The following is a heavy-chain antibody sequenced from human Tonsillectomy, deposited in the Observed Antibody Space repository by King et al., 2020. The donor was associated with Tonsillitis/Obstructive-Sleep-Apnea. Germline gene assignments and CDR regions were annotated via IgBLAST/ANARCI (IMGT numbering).Heavy chain of an antibody. CDR3: ARRCRDYSNYEKGYYYYYMDV. V-gene: IGHV4-39*01. J-gene: IGHJ6*03. CDR2: IYYSGST. D-gene: IGHD4-11*01. Sequence: QLQESGPGLVKPSETLSLTCTVSGGSISSSSYYWGWIRQPPGKGLEWIASIYYSGSTYYNPSLKSRVTISVDTSKNQFSLKLSSVTAADTAVYYCARRCRDYSNYEKGYYYYYMDVWGKGTTVTVSS. CDR1: GGSISSSSYY.